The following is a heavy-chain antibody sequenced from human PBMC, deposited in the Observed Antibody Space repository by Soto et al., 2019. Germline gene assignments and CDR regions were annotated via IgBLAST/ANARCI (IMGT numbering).Heavy chain of an antibody. J-gene: IGHJ3*02. CDR1: GYTFTTYY. Sequence: QVQLVQSGAEEKKPGASVKISCKASGYTFTTYYIHWVRQAPGQGLEWMGIINPTGDVTIYAQKFQGRVTVTRDTSTSTVYMELNSLTSENTAVYYCTGDEANGLNDPFDIWGQGTMVTVSS. D-gene: IGHD2-8*01. V-gene: IGHV1-46*03. CDR3: TGDEANGLNDPFDI. CDR2: INPTGDVT.